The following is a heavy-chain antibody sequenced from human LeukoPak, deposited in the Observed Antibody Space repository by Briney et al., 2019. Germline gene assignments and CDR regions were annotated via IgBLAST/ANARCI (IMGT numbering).Heavy chain of an antibody. CDR2: ISSGGSKV. CDR3: ARGGYSAYLFDY. Sequence: GGSLRLSCAASGFTFSDYSMDWVRQSPGKGLEWVSYISSGGSKVYYSDSVKGRFTISGDNAKNSLSLQMNSLRDEDTAVYHCARGGYSAYLFDYWGQGTLVTVSS. CDR1: GFTFSDYS. V-gene: IGHV3-48*02. J-gene: IGHJ4*02. D-gene: IGHD5-12*01.